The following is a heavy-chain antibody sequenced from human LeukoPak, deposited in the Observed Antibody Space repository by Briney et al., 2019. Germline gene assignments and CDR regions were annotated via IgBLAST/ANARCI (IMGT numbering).Heavy chain of an antibody. J-gene: IGHJ6*02. CDR2: IYYSGST. CDR3: ASLQYYYDSSGYYGMDV. D-gene: IGHD3-22*01. Sequence: NPSETLPLTCTVSGGSISSYYWSWIRQPPGKGLEWIGYIYYSGSTNYNPSLKSRVTISVDTSKNQFSLKLSSVTAADTAVYYCASLQYYYDSSGYYGMDVWGQGTTVTVSS. CDR1: GGSISSYY. V-gene: IGHV4-59*01.